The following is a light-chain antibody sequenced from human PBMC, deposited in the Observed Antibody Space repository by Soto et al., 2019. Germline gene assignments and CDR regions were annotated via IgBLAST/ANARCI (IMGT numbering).Light chain of an antibody. V-gene: IGKV1-5*01. Sequence: DIQMTQSPSTLSASVGDRVTITCRASQSISGWLAWYQQKPGKAPDLLIYAASSLESGVPSRFSGSGSGTEFTLTICSLQPYDVATYGCQQEYSYSLSFGGGTKVEIK. CDR1: QSISGW. CDR2: AAS. J-gene: IGKJ4*01. CDR3: QQEYSYSLS.